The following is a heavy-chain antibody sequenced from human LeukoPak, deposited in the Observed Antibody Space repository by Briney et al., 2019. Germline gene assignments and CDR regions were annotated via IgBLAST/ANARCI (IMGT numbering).Heavy chain of an antibody. CDR1: GASISSYY. CDR2: IYDSGNT. V-gene: IGHV4-59*12. Sequence: SETLSLTCTVSGASISSYYWSWIRQSPGKGLEWIGYIYDSGNTNYNPSLKSRVTISVDTSKNQFSLKLTSVTAEDTAVYYCARELDTAMPGVWGQGTLVTVSS. D-gene: IGHD5-18*01. J-gene: IGHJ4*02. CDR3: ARELDTAMPGV.